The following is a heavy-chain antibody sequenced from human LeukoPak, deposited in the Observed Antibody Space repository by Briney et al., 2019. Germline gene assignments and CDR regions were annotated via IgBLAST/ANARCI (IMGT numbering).Heavy chain of an antibody. V-gene: IGHV1-46*01. CDR1: GYTFTSYY. CDR2: INPSGGST. CDR3: ARDLDDYYDSSGSRGSFQH. D-gene: IGHD3-22*01. J-gene: IGHJ1*01. Sequence: ASVKVSCKASGYTFTSYYMHWVRQAPGQGLEWMGIINPSGGSTSYAQKFQGRVTITADESTSTAYMELSSLRSEDTAVYYCARDLDDYYDSSGSRGSFQHWGQGTLVTVSS.